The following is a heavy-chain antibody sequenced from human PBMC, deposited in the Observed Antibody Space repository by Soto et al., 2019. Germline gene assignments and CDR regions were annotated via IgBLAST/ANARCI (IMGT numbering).Heavy chain of an antibody. D-gene: IGHD3-3*01. CDR1: GFTFSSYA. CDR2: ISYDGSNK. V-gene: IGHV3-30-3*01. CDR3: ARDPGTIFGGWEDYYYGMDV. J-gene: IGHJ6*02. Sequence: GGSLRLSCAASGFTFSSYAMHWVRQAPGKGLEWVAVISYDGSNKYYADSVKGRFTISRDNSKNTLYLQMNSLRAEDTAVYYCARDPGTIFGGWEDYYYGMDVWGQGTTVTVSS.